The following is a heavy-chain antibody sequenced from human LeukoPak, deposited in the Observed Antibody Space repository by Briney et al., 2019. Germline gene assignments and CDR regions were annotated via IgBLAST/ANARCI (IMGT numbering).Heavy chain of an antibody. CDR3: ARAPGSSSSWSYFDF. CDR2: ISSDGKNK. Sequence: GRSLRLSCAASGFTFSSYAIHWVRQAPGKGLEWVAVISSDGKNKYHADSVKGRFTIFRDNSKNTLYLQMNSLRAEDTAVYYCARAPGSSSSWSYFDFWGQGILVTVSS. CDR1: GFTFSSYA. V-gene: IGHV3-30*04. J-gene: IGHJ4*02. D-gene: IGHD6-13*01.